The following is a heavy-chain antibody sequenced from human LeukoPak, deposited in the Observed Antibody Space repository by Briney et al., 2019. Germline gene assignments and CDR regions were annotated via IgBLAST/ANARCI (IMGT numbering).Heavy chain of an antibody. CDR2: IKPDSGAT. Sequence: ASVKVSCKASGYTLTVHYMHWLRQAPGQGLEWMGWIKPDSGATNFAQNFQGRVTMTSDTSINTAYMELSSLTSDDTAMYYCARDHDYGPDYWGQGTLVTVSA. J-gene: IGHJ4*02. CDR1: GYTLTVHY. V-gene: IGHV1-2*02. D-gene: IGHD4/OR15-4a*01. CDR3: ARDHDYGPDY.